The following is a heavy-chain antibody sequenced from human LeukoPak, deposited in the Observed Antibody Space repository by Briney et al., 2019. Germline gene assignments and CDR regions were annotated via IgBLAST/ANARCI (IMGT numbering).Heavy chain of an antibody. J-gene: IGHJ3*02. D-gene: IGHD3-10*01. Sequence: SETLSLTCTVSGGSISSGSYYWSWIRQPAGKGLEWIGRIYTSGSTNYNPSLKSRVTISVDTSKNQFSLKLSSVTAADTAVYYCARDVGSEAPYDAFDIWGQGTMVTVSS. CDR1: GGSISSGSYY. V-gene: IGHV4-61*02. CDR2: IYTSGST. CDR3: ARDVGSEAPYDAFDI.